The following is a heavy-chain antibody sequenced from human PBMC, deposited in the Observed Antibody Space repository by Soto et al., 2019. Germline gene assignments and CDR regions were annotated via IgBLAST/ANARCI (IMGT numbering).Heavy chain of an antibody. CDR2: VYSSGST. Sequence: SETLSLTCTVSGDSITSYLWNWLRQPPGKALEWIGYVYSSGSTNYNPSLKSRVTISVDTSRNQFSLKVNSVTAADTAVYYCARRAVVAVTGSLDNWLDPWGQGILVT. CDR1: GDSITSYL. V-gene: IGHV4-59*01. D-gene: IGHD2-21*01. CDR3: ARRAVVAVTGSLDNWLDP. J-gene: IGHJ5*02.